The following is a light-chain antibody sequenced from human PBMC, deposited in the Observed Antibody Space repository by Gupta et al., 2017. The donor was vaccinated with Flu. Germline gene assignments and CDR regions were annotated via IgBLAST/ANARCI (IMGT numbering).Light chain of an antibody. Sequence: QSALTQPASVSGSPGQSITISCTGTSSDVGSYNLVSWYQQHPGKAPKLMIYEVSRRPSGISNRFSGSKSGNTASLRISGLQAEDEAEYFCCSYAGSVLYVFGTGTKVTV. J-gene: IGLJ1*01. V-gene: IGLV2-23*02. CDR1: SSDVGSYNL. CDR3: CSYAGSVLYV. CDR2: EVS.